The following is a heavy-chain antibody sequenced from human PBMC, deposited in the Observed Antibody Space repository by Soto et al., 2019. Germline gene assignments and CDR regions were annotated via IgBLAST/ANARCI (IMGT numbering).Heavy chain of an antibody. CDR3: ARSGEDYGSYIDY. CDR1: VYSLISGYY. Sequence: SETLSVTCRVSVYSLISGYYWACVRQPPGKGLEWIGSMNYRGKTYYNPSLKSRVTISLDASKSQVSLKVTSVTAADTAVYHCARSGEDYGSYIDYWGQGTLVTVSS. CDR2: MNYRGKT. V-gene: IGHV4-38-2*01. J-gene: IGHJ4*02. D-gene: IGHD4-17*01.